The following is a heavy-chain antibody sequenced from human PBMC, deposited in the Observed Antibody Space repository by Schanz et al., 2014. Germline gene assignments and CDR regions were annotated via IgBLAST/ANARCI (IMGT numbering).Heavy chain of an antibody. CDR2: VWSDGNTK. CDR3: ARDAVALVPEYFMDV. CDR1: GFTFSSYT. D-gene: IGHD2-15*01. V-gene: IGHV3-33*08. J-gene: IGHJ6*03. Sequence: QVQLVESGGGVVRPGGSLRLSCAASGFTFSSYTMNWVRQAPGKGPEWVALVWSDGNTKYYVDSVKGRFTISRDNSMNTLHLQMDGLRVEDTAVYYCARDAVALVPEYFMDVWGKGTPVTVSS.